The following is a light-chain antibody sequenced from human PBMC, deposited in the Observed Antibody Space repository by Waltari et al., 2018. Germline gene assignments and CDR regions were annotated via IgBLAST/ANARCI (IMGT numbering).Light chain of an antibody. Sequence: SYELTQPPSLSVSPGQTASITCPGDKLGDKYASWYPQKPGQSPVLVIYQDTKRPSGIPERFSGSNSGNTATLTISGTPAMDEADYYCQAWDNSTHVVFGGGTRLTVL. CDR1: KLGDKY. J-gene: IGLJ2*01. CDR2: QDT. CDR3: QAWDNSTHVV. V-gene: IGLV3-1*01.